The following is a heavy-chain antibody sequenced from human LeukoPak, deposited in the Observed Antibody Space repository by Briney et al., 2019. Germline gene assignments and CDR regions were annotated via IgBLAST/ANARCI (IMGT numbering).Heavy chain of an antibody. CDR3: ARVRDGGGLDY. CDR1: GGTFSSYA. D-gene: IGHD5-24*01. J-gene: IGHJ4*02. CDR2: IIPIFGTA. Sequence: ASVKVSCKASGGTFSSYAISWVRQAPGQGLEWMGGIIPIFGTANYAQKFQGRVTITADKSTSTAYMELSSLRSEDTAVYYCARVRDGGGLDYWGQGTLVTVSS. V-gene: IGHV1-69*06.